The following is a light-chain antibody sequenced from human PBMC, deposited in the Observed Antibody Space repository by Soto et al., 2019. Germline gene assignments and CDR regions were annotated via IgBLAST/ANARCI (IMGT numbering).Light chain of an antibody. V-gene: IGLV2-14*01. CDR3: SSYGSTSTRYV. CDR1: SSDVGGYNY. CDR2: EVS. Sequence: QSALTQPASVSGSPGQSITISCTGTSSDVGGYNYVSWYQQHPGKAPKLMIYEVSNRPSGVSNRFSGSKSGNTASLTISGLQAEDEGDYFCSSYGSTSTRYVFELGPSSPS. J-gene: IGLJ1*01.